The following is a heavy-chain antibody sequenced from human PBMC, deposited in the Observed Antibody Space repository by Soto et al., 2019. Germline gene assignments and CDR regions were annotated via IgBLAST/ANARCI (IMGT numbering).Heavy chain of an antibody. CDR3: AKIGIIAAAGDCDY. Sequence: EVQLLESGGGLVQPGGSLRLSCAASGFTFSSYAMSWVRQAPGKGLEWVSAIRGSGGSTYYADSVKGRFTISRDNAKNTLYLQMNSLRAHDTAVYYCAKIGIIAAAGDCDYWGQGTLVTVSS. D-gene: IGHD6-13*01. J-gene: IGHJ4*02. CDR1: GFTFSSYA. V-gene: IGHV3-23*01. CDR2: IRGSGGST.